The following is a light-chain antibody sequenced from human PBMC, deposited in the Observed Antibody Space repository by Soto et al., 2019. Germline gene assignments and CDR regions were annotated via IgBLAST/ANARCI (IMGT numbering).Light chain of an antibody. V-gene: IGLV2-8*01. CDR3: SSYADTNSFV. CDR1: SSDVGGYNY. CDR2: EVS. Sequence: QSVLTQPPSASGSPGQSVTISCTGTSSDVGGYNYVSWYQQDPGKAPKVMIHEVSKRPSGVPDPFSGSKSGNTAFLTVSGLQAEDEADYYCSSYADTNSFVFGTGTKVTVL. J-gene: IGLJ1*01.